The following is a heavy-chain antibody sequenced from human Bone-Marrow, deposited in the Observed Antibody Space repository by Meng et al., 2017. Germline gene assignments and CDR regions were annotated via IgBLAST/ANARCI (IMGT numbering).Heavy chain of an antibody. D-gene: IGHD2-21*02. V-gene: IGHV7-4-1*02. CDR1: GYTDTCYA. CDR2: ITTNTGNP. J-gene: IGHJ4*02. CDR3: ARDARRLLKDY. Sequence: QVLVVPSGSDLNKPGAPVKVSCKASGYTDTCYAWNWVRQAPGQGLGCVGWITTNTGNPTYAQCFTGRFVFSLDTSVSPAYLQISSLKAEDTSVCYGARDARRLLKDYWGQGTLVTVSS.